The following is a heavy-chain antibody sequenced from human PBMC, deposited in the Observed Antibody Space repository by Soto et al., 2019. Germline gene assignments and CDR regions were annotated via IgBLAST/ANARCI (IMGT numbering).Heavy chain of an antibody. CDR1: GFTFSSYS. Sequence: PGGSLRLSCAASGFTFSSYSMNWVRQAPGKGLEWVSSISSSSSYIYYADSVKGRFTISRDNSKNTLYLQMNSLRAEDTAVYYCARELRPLYYYYGMDVWGQGTTVTVSS. V-gene: IGHV3-21*01. J-gene: IGHJ6*02. D-gene: IGHD5-12*01. CDR2: ISSSSSYI. CDR3: ARELRPLYYYYGMDV.